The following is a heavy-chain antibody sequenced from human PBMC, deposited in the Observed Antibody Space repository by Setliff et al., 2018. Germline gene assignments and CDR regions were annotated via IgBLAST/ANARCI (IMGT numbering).Heavy chain of an antibody. CDR2: ISGSGGST. V-gene: IGHV3-23*01. J-gene: IGHJ6*03. D-gene: IGHD3-22*01. Sequence: GGSLRLSCAASGFTFSIYSMSWVRQAPGKGLEWVSAISGSGGSTYYADSVKGRFTISRDNSKNTLYLQMNSLRAEDTAVYYCAKRDYYDSSGYLPPYMDVWGKGTTVTVSS. CDR1: GFTFSIYS. CDR3: AKRDYYDSSGYLPPYMDV.